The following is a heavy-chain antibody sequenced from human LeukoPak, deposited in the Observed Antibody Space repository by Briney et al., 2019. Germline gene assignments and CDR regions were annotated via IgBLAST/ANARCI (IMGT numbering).Heavy chain of an antibody. J-gene: IGHJ3*02. Sequence: ASVKVSCKASGYTFTDHYMHWVRQAPGQGLEWMGIINPSGGSTSYAQKFQGRVTMTRDMSTSTVYMELSSLRSEDTAVYYCARVKANDYGDNDAFDIWGQGTMVTVSS. CDR2: INPSGGST. CDR3: ARVKANDYGDNDAFDI. D-gene: IGHD4-23*01. CDR1: GYTFTDHY. V-gene: IGHV1-46*01.